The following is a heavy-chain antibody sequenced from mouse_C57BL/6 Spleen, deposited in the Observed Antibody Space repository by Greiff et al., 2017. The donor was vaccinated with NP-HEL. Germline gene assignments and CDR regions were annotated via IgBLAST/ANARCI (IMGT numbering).Heavy chain of an antibody. Sequence: QVQLQQPGAELVKPGASVKMSCKASGYTFTSYWITWVKQRPGQGLEWIGDIYPGSGSTNYNEKFKSKATLTVDTSSSTAYMQLSSLTSEDSAVYYCARSVDSSGYWFAYWGQGTLVTVSA. D-gene: IGHD3-2*02. CDR1: GYTFTSYW. CDR3: ARSVDSSGYWFAY. CDR2: IYPGSGST. J-gene: IGHJ3*01. V-gene: IGHV1-55*01.